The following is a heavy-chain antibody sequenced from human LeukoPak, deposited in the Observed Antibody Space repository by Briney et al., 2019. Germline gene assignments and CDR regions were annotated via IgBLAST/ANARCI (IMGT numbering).Heavy chain of an antibody. V-gene: IGHV3-23*01. CDR3: TTGGIMIRAFDY. J-gene: IGHJ4*02. Sequence: PRGSLRLSCAASGFTFSDYYMSWIRQAPGKGLEWVSGISGDGRSTYYADSVKGRFTISRDNSKSTVYLQMNSLRTEDTAVYYCTTGGIMIRAFDYWGQGSLVTVSS. D-gene: IGHD3-16*01. CDR2: ISGDGRST. CDR1: GFTFSDYY.